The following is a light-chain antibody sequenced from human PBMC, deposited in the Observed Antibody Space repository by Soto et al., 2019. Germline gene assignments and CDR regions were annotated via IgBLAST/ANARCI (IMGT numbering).Light chain of an antibody. CDR2: AAS. V-gene: IGKV1D-12*01. CDR3: QQGNFIPFT. CDR1: QGISNW. Sequence: DIQMTQSPSSVCAYVGDRVSITCRASQGISNWLACYQQKPGRAPKLLIYAASSLQSGVSSRFSVSGSVTDFTLTISSLQPEDFATYYCQQGNFIPFTFGPGTKVDI. J-gene: IGKJ3*01.